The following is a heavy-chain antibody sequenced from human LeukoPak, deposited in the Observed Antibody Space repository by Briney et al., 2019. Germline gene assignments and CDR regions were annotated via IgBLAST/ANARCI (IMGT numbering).Heavy chain of an antibody. D-gene: IGHD3-3*01. V-gene: IGHV3-7*02. CDR2: IKQDGSEK. J-gene: IGHJ3*02. CDR1: GFIFSTLW. Sequence: GGTLRLSYAASGFIFSTLWASWVRQAWTRAWEGVAHIKQDGSEKFYLDSVKGRFTISRDNAKNSLYLQMNSLRVEDTAVYYCGGIPNWSGLASAFDIWGQGTMVTVSS. CDR3: GGIPNWSGLASAFDI.